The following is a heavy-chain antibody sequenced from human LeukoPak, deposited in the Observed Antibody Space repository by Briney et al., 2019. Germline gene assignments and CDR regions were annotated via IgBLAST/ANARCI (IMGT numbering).Heavy chain of an antibody. Sequence: GESLKISFKGSGYSFTSYWIGWVRQMPGKGLEWMGIIYPGDSDTRYSPSSQGQVTISADKSISTAYLQWSSLKASDTAMYYCARRGYYDSSGYYFGNYWGQGTLVTVSS. CDR3: ARRGYYDSSGYYFGNY. CDR2: IYPGDSDT. D-gene: IGHD3-22*01. J-gene: IGHJ4*02. V-gene: IGHV5-51*01. CDR1: GYSFTSYW.